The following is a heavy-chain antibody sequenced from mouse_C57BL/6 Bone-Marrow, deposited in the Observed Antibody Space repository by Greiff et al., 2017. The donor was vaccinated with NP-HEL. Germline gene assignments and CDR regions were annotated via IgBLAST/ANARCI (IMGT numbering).Heavy chain of an antibody. J-gene: IGHJ3*01. D-gene: IGHD4-1*01. Sequence: VQLQQPGAELVKPGASVKLSCKASGYTFTSYWMQWVKQRPGQGLEWIGEIDPSDSYTNYNQKFKGKATLTVDTSSITAYMQLSSLTSEDSAVYYCARDEGNWAWFAYWGQGTLVTVSA. CDR1: GYTFTSYW. CDR2: IDPSDSYT. CDR3: ARDEGNWAWFAY. V-gene: IGHV1-50*01.